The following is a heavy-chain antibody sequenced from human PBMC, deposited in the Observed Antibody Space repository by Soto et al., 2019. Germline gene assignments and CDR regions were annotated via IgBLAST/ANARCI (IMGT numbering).Heavy chain of an antibody. V-gene: IGHV3-7*01. CDR3: ARDSLRAPPEAFDI. J-gene: IGHJ3*02. CDR2: IKQDGSEK. CDR1: GFTFSSYW. Sequence: PGGSLRLSCAASGFTFSSYWMSWVRQAPGKGLEWVANIKQDGSEKYYVDSVKGRFTISRDNAKNSLYLQMNSLRAEDTAVYYCARDSLRAPPEAFDIWGQGTMVTVSS.